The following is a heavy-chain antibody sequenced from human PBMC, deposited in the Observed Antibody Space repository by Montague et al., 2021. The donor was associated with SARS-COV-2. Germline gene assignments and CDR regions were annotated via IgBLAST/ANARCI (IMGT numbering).Heavy chain of an antibody. J-gene: IGHJ6*02. CDR2: ISGSGRNI. CDR1: GFTFSNFA. V-gene: IGHV3-23*01. Sequence: SLRLSCAASGFTFSNFAMSWVRQAPGKGLEWVSGISGSGRNIYYANSVKGRFTISRDNSKNTVYLQMNSLRADDTAVYYCARGLNEGPLPAVPGGMDDWGQGTTVTVSS. D-gene: IGHD2-2*01. CDR3: ARGLNEGPLPAVPGGMDD.